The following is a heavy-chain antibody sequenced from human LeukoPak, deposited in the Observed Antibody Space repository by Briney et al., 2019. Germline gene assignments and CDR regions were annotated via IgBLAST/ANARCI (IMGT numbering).Heavy chain of an antibody. Sequence: PGGSLRLSCAASGFTFSSSAMSWVRQAPGKGLEWVSSISNISTYIYYADSVKGRFTISRDNSKNTLYLQMNSLRAEDTAVYYCARDRGEGLWFGTSGTFDFWGQGTMVTVSS. CDR1: GFTFSSSA. D-gene: IGHD3-10*01. CDR2: ISNISTYI. CDR3: ARDRGEGLWFGTSGTFDF. J-gene: IGHJ3*01. V-gene: IGHV3-21*01.